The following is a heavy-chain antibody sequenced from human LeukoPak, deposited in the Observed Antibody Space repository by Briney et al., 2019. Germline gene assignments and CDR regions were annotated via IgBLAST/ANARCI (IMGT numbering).Heavy chain of an antibody. J-gene: IGHJ4*02. CDR2: MNPNSGNT. V-gene: IGHV1-8*01. Sequence: GASVKVSCKASGYTFTSYDINWVRQATGQGLEWMGWMNPNSGNTGYAQKFQGRGTMTRNTSITTAYMELSSLRSEDTAVYYCVRYSSGHFPLDYWGQGTLVTVSS. D-gene: IGHD6-19*01. CDR1: GYTFTSYD. CDR3: VRYSSGHFPLDY.